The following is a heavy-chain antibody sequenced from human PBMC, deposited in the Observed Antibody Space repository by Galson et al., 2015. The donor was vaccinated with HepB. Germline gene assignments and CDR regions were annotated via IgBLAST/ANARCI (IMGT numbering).Heavy chain of an antibody. D-gene: IGHD4-17*01. V-gene: IGHV3-21*01. CDR3: ARDLYGDYPAARYYHFDC. CDR2: ISSSSSYI. CDR1: GFTFSHYS. J-gene: IGHJ4*02. Sequence: SLRLSCAASGFTFSHYSMNWVRQAPGKGLEWVSSISSSSSYIYYADSVKGRFTISRDNAKNSLCLQMNSLRADDTALYYCARDLYGDYPAARYYHFDCWGRGTLVTVSS.